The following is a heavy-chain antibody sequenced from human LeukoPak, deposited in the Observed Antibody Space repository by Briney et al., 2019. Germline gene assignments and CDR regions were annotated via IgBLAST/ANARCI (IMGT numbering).Heavy chain of an antibody. V-gene: IGHV1-69*13. CDR3: ARVNIVATIRDYYYYGMDV. CDR1: GGTFSSYA. J-gene: IGHJ6*02. CDR2: IIPIFVTA. D-gene: IGHD5-12*01. Sequence: SVKVSCKASGGTFSSYAISWVRQAPGQAREWMGGIIPIFVTANYAQKFQGRVTITADESTSTAYMELSSLGSEDTAVYYCARVNIVATIRDYYYYGMDVWGQGTTVTVSS.